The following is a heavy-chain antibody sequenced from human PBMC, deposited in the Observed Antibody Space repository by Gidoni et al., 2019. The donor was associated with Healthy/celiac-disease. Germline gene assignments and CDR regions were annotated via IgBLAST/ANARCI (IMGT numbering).Heavy chain of an antibody. CDR1: GYTFTGYY. D-gene: IGHD2-8*01. J-gene: IGHJ4*02. Sequence: QVQLVQSGAEVKKPGASVKVSCKASGYTFTGYYMHWVRQAPGQGLEWMGWINPNSGGTNYAQKFQGGVTMTRDTSISTAYMELSRLRSDDTAVYYCARGPYCTNGVCYRRYYFDYWGQGTLVTVSS. V-gene: IGHV1-2*02. CDR3: ARGPYCTNGVCYRRYYFDY. CDR2: INPNSGGT.